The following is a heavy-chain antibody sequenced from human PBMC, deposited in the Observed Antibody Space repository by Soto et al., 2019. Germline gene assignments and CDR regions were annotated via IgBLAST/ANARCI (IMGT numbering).Heavy chain of an antibody. CDR3: ASLLAYCGGDCYGFDY. CDR1: GGTFSSYA. D-gene: IGHD2-21*02. J-gene: IGHJ4*02. CDR2: IIPIFGTA. Sequence: QVQLVQSGAEVKKPGSSVNVSCKASGGTFSSYAICWVRQAPGQGLEWMGGIIPIFGTANYAQKFQGRVTITADESTSTAYMELSSLRSEDTAVYYCASLLAYCGGDCYGFDYWGQGTLVTVSS. V-gene: IGHV1-69*12.